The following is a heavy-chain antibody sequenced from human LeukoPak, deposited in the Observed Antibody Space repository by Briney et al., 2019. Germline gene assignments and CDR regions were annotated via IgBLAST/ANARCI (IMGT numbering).Heavy chain of an antibody. D-gene: IGHD6-19*01. J-gene: IGHJ4*02. CDR2: IYYSGST. Sequence: SETLSLTCTVSGGSISSSSYYWGWIRQPPGKGLEWIGSIYYSGSTYYNPSLKSRVTISVDTSKNQFSLKLSSVTAADTAVYYCARQPGRQWVDTRYYFDYWGQGTLVTVSS. V-gene: IGHV4-39*01. CDR3: ARQPGRQWVDTRYYFDY. CDR1: GGSISSSSYY.